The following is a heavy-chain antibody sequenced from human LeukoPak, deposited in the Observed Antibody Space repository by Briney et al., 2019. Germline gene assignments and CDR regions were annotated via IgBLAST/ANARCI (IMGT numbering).Heavy chain of an antibody. Sequence: GGSLRLSCAASGFTFSNAWMSWVRQAPGKGLEWVGRIKSKTEGGTTDCGAPVKGRFTISRDYSKNTLYLQMNSLKTEDTAVYYCTTGRLYCSNGVCYLPAYWGQGALVTVSS. V-gene: IGHV3-15*01. D-gene: IGHD2-8*01. CDR3: TTGRLYCSNGVCYLPAY. CDR1: GFTFSNAW. J-gene: IGHJ4*02. CDR2: IKSKTEGGTT.